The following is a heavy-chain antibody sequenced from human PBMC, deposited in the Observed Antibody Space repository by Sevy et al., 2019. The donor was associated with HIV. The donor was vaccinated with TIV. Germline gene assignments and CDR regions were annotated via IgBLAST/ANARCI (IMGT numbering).Heavy chain of an antibody. V-gene: IGHV3-23*01. Sequence: GGSLRLSCAASGFTFSSYAMSGVRQAPEKGLEWVSAIGGSGETTYYADSVKGRFTISSDNYKNILYLQMNSLRAEDTAVYYCARVGGWEVGSLDNWFDPWGQGTLVTVSS. D-gene: IGHD1-26*01. J-gene: IGHJ5*02. CDR2: IGGSGETT. CDR1: GFTFSSYA. CDR3: ARVGGWEVGSLDNWFDP.